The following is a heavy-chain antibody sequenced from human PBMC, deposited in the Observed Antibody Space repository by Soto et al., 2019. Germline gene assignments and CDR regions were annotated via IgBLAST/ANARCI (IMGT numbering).Heavy chain of an antibody. CDR3: AREALDVDTAMVFDY. Sequence: SETLSLNCTVSGGSISSGGYYWSWIRQHPGKGLEWIGYIYYSGSTYYNPSLKSRVTISVDTSKNQFSLKLSSVTAADTAVYYCAREALDVDTAMVFDYWGQGALVTVSS. D-gene: IGHD5-18*01. CDR1: GGSISSGGYY. CDR2: IYYSGST. V-gene: IGHV4-31*03. J-gene: IGHJ4*02.